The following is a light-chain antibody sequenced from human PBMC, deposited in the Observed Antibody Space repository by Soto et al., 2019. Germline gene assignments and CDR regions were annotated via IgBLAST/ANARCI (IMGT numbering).Light chain of an antibody. CDR2: GAS. CDR3: QQYGTSPT. J-gene: IGKJ1*01. Sequence: EIVLTQSPGTLSLSPGERATLSCRASQTVRSNYLAWYQQIPGQAPWLLIYGASSRATGIPDRFSGSGSGTDFTLTISRLEPEDFAVYYCQQYGTSPTFGQGTRVEVK. V-gene: IGKV3-20*01. CDR1: QTVRSNY.